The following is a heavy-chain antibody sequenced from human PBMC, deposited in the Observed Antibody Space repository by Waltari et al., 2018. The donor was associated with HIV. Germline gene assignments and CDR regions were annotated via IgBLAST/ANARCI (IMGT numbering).Heavy chain of an antibody. CDR2: ISYDGSNK. V-gene: IGHV3-30*04. CDR3: ARERDRGYCSSTSCPYYYYYGMDV. Sequence: QVQLVESGGGVVQPGRSLRLSCAASGFTFSSYAMHWVRQAPGKGLEWVAVISYDGSNKYYADSVKGRFTISRDNSKNTLYLQMNSLRAEDTAVYYCARERDRGYCSSTSCPYYYYYGMDVWGQGTTVTVSS. J-gene: IGHJ6*02. D-gene: IGHD2-2*01. CDR1: GFTFSSYA.